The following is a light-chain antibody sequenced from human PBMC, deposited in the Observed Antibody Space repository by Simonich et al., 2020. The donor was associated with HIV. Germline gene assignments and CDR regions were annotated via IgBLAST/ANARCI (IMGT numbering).Light chain of an antibody. Sequence: QSALTQPASVSGSPGQSVTISCTGTSSDVGGYNYFSWYQQHPGTAPKLMIYDSINRPPGVSNRFAGSKSGNTASLTISGLQAEDEADYYCSSYTSSSTLVVFGGGTKLTVL. CDR3: SSYTSSSTLVV. J-gene: IGLJ2*01. CDR1: SSDVGGYNY. CDR2: DSI. V-gene: IGLV2-14*03.